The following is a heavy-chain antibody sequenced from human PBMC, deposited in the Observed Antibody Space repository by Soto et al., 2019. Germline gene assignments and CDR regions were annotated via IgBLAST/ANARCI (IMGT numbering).Heavy chain of an antibody. CDR2: ITNTGGTV. CDR1: GFPFNVYT. CDR3: ARERGGGYHDY. V-gene: IGHV3-48*02. Sequence: ESGGGLVQPGGSLRLSCAASGFPFNVYTMNWVRQAPGKGLEWVSSITNTGGTVYYGDSVKGRFTISRDNAKNSVYLQMNSLRDADTAVYYCARERGGGYHDYRGQGTLVTVSS. D-gene: IGHD6-13*01. J-gene: IGHJ4*02.